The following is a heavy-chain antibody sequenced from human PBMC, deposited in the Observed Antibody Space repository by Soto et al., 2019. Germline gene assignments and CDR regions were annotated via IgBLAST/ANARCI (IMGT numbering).Heavy chain of an antibody. CDR2: INAGNGNT. V-gene: IGHV1-3*01. CDR1: GYTFTSYA. Sequence: ASVKVSCKASGYTFTSYAMHCVRQAPGQRLEWMGWINAGNGNTKYSQKFQGRVTITRDTSASTAYMELSSLRSEDTAVYYCARVFVEVFGVDQSSGMDVWGQGTTVTVS. D-gene: IGHD3-3*01. CDR3: ARVFVEVFGVDQSSGMDV. J-gene: IGHJ6*02.